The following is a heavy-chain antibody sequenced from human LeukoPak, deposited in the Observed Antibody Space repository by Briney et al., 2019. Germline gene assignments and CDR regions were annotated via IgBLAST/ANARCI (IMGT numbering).Heavy chain of an antibody. J-gene: IGHJ4*02. CDR2: IYTSGST. CDR3: ARELGYSGSYYLDY. D-gene: IGHD1-26*01. V-gene: IGHV4-4*07. CDR1: GGSISSYY. Sequence: SETLSLTCTVSGGSISSYYWSWIRQPAGKGLEWIGRIYTSGSTSYNPSLKSRVTMSVDTSKNQFSLKLSSVTAADTAVYYCARELGYSGSYYLDYWGQGTLVTVSS.